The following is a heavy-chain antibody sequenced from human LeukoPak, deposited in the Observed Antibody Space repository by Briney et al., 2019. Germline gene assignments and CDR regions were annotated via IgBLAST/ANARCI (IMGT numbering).Heavy chain of an antibody. D-gene: IGHD6-25*01. Sequence: PSETLSLTCTVSGGSISSYYWSWIRQPPGKGLECIGYIYNSGSTNYNPSLKSLVSISVDTSKNQFSLKLSSVTAADTAVYYCARSAIDAFDIWGQGTMVTVSS. CDR2: IYNSGST. V-gene: IGHV4-59*08. CDR3: ARSAIDAFDI. CDR1: GGSISSYY. J-gene: IGHJ3*02.